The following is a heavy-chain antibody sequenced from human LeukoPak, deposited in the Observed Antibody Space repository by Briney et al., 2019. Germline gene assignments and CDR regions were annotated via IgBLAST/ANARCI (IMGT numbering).Heavy chain of an antibody. J-gene: IGHJ4*02. CDR1: GLPFSSYA. CDR3: AKDRFAVGANFFDY. D-gene: IGHD1-26*01. V-gene: IGHV3-23*01. CDR2: ISGSGGST. Sequence: GGSLRLSCAASGLPFSSYAMSWVRQAPGKGLEWVSGISGSGGSTYYADSVKGRFTISRDNSKNTLYLQMNSLRAEDTAVYYCAKDRFAVGANFFDYWGQGTLVTVSS.